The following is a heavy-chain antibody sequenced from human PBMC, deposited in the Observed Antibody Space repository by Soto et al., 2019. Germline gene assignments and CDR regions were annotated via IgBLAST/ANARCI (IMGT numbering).Heavy chain of an antibody. V-gene: IGHV1-46*03. J-gene: IGHJ4*02. CDR2: INPSDGST. D-gene: IGHD2-15*01. Sequence: ASVKVSCKASGYTFTSYAMHWVRQAPGQRLEWMAIINPSDGSTSYAQKFQGRVTMTRDTSTSTVYMELSSLRSEDTAVYYCARDRGVVVVAATHSPHYWGQGTLVTVSS. CDR1: GYTFTSYA. CDR3: ARDRGVVVVAATHSPHY.